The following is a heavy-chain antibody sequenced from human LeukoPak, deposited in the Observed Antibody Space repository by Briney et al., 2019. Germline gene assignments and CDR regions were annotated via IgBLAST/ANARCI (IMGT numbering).Heavy chain of an antibody. D-gene: IGHD5-24*01. V-gene: IGHV3-53*05. CDR3: ARDGSARAIEY. CDR1: GFRVTSMY. CDR2: IYGDVST. Sequence: GGSLRLSFAASGFRVTSMYMRLGRQAPGKRLEWVSVIYGDVSTSYAYSVRGRFSISRDNSKNMVYLQMNNLRVEDTAVYYCARDGSARAIEYWGQGTLVTVSS. J-gene: IGHJ4*02.